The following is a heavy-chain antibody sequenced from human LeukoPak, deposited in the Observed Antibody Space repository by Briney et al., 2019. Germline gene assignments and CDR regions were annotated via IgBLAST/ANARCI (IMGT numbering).Heavy chain of an antibody. CDR1: GGSISSYY. CDR3: ARGHYKEYFDY. Sequence: SETLSLTCIVSGGSISSYYWSWIRQPPGKGLEWIGYIYYSGSTNYKPSLKSRVTISVDTPKNQFSLKLSSVTAADTAVYYCARGHYKEYFDYWGQGTLVTVSS. D-gene: IGHD4-11*01. J-gene: IGHJ4*02. V-gene: IGHV4-59*01. CDR2: IYYSGST.